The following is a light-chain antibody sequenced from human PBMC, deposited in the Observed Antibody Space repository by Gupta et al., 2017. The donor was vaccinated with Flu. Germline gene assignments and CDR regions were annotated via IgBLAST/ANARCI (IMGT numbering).Light chain of an antibody. CDR2: AKN. CDR1: SLRNYY. CDR3: NSRDSTDNHQAV. J-gene: IGLJ2*01. V-gene: IGLV3-19*01. Sequence: SSELTQDPAVSVALGQTVRITFQGDSLRNYYASWYQQKPGQAPVLVIYAKNIRPSGIPDRFSGSSSGNTASLTITGAQAEDEADYYCNSRDSTDNHQAVFGGGTKLTVL.